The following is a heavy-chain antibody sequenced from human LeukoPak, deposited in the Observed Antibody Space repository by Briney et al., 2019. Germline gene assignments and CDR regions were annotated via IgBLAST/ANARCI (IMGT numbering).Heavy chain of an antibody. D-gene: IGHD1-26*01. CDR3: ARGKLGSGSYLSLYYYYYMDV. CDR1: GFSLSTSGVG. J-gene: IGHJ6*03. Sequence: SGPTLVNPTQTLTLTCTFSGFSLSTSGVGVGWIRQPPGKALEWLGRIYTSGSTNYNPSLKSRVTISVDTSKNQFSLKLSSVTAADTAVYYCARGKLGSGSYLSLYYYYYMDVWGKGTTVTISS. CDR2: IYTSGST. V-gene: IGHV4-61*02.